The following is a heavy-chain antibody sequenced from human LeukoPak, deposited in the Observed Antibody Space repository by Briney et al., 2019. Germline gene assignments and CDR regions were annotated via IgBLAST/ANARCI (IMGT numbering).Heavy chain of an antibody. CDR3: VRSYCAGDCQGRAYYFDY. V-gene: IGHV1-46*01. Sequence: ASVKVSCKASGYTFTDYYMHWMRQAPGQGLEWMGIINPSGAGTNYAQGFQGRVTLTRDTSTTTLYMELSSLRSEDTAVYYCVRSYCAGDCQGRAYYFDYWGQGTLVTVSS. CDR1: GYTFTDYY. J-gene: IGHJ4*02. D-gene: IGHD2-21*01. CDR2: INPSGAGT.